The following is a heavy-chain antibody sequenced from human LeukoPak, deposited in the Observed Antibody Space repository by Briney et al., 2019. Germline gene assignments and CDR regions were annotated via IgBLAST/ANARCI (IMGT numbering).Heavy chain of an antibody. CDR3: ARDDGASSLLDF. D-gene: IGHD3-16*02. V-gene: IGHV3-43*02. Sequence: GGSLRLSCAASGFSFDDYLMHWVRQSPGKGLEWVCIIRGDGGTAYYSDSVKGRFTIARDNSKNSLYLQMDSLTTEDTAVYYCARDDGASSLLDFWGQGTLVTVSS. J-gene: IGHJ4*02. CDR2: IRGDGGTA. CDR1: GFSFDDYL.